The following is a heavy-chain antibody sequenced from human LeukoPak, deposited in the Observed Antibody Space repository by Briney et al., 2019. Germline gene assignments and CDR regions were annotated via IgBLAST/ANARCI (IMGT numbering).Heavy chain of an antibody. V-gene: IGHV3-33*01. CDR2: IWYDGSNK. J-gene: IGHJ4*02. CDR1: GFTFSSYG. D-gene: IGHD3-22*01. CDR3: ARDIFYDSSRYFDY. Sequence: PGRSLRLSCAASGFTFSSYGMHWVRQAPGKGLEWVAVIWYDGSNKYYADSVKGRFTISRDNSKNTLYLQMNSLRAEDTAVYYCARDIFYDSSRYFDYWGQGTLVTVSS.